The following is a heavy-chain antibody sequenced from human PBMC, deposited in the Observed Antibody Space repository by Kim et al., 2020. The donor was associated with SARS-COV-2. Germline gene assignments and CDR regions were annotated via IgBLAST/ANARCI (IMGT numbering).Heavy chain of an antibody. Sequence: GESLKISCQGSGNSFVHYWIGWVRQMPGKGLEWMGIIYSPSFQGQVTISADKSISTAYLQWNSLKASDTAMYYCARGYTIEFKSPNWFDTWGQGTLVTVSS. CDR1: GNSFVHYW. D-gene: IGHD5-12*01. CDR3: ARGYTIEFKSPNWFDT. J-gene: IGHJ5*02. V-gene: IGHV5-51*01. CDR2: IY.